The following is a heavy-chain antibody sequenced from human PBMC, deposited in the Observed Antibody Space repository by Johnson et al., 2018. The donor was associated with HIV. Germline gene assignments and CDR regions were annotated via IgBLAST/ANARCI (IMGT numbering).Heavy chain of an antibody. D-gene: IGHD3-22*01. Sequence: QVQLVESGGGVVQPGRSLRLSCAASGFTFSSYAMHWVRQAPGKGLEWVAVISYDGRNNYYAASVKGRFTISRDNSKNTLYLQMSSLRAEDTAVYYCAKDQHYYDSRNGGALDIWGQGEMVTVSS. CDR2: ISYDGRNN. V-gene: IGHV3-30*04. CDR3: AKDQHYYDSRNGGALDI. J-gene: IGHJ3*02. CDR1: GFTFSSYA.